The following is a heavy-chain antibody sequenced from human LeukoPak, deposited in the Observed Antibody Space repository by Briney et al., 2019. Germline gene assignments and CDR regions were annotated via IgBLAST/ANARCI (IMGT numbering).Heavy chain of an antibody. CDR1: GFTFSGYS. D-gene: IGHD3-3*01. J-gene: IGHJ4*02. V-gene: IGHV3-21*01. CDR3: ARALVGRSGYYYDY. Sequence: PGGSLRLSCAASGFTFSGYSMNWVRQAPGKGLEWVSSISSSSSYIYYADSVKGRFTISRDNAKNSLYLQMNSLRAEDTAVYYCARALVGRSGYYYDYWGQGTLVTVSS. CDR2: ISSSSSYI.